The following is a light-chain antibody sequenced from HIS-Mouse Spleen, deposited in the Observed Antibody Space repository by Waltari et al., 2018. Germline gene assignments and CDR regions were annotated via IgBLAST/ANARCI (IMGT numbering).Light chain of an antibody. Sequence: EIVLTQSPATLSLSPGERATLSCRASQSVSSYLAWYQQKPGQAPRLLIYDASNRATVIPARFSGSWSGTDFTLTISSLEPEDFAVYYCQQRSNWPTFGGGTKVEIK. CDR2: DAS. CDR1: QSVSSY. V-gene: IGKV3-11*01. J-gene: IGKJ4*01. CDR3: QQRSNWPT.